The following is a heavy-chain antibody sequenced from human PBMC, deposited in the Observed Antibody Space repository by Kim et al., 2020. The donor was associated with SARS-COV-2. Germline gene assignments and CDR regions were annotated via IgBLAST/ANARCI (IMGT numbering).Heavy chain of an antibody. Sequence: GGSLRLSCAASGFTFSSYGMHWVRQAPGKGLEWVAVIWYDGSNKYYADSVKGRFTISRDNSKNTLYLQMNSLRAEDTAVYYCARENYLYCSSTSCYKGAYYYYGMDVWGQGTTVTVSS. CDR1: GFTFSSYG. V-gene: IGHV3-33*01. CDR2: IWYDGSNK. D-gene: IGHD2-2*02. J-gene: IGHJ6*02. CDR3: ARENYLYCSSTSCYKGAYYYYGMDV.